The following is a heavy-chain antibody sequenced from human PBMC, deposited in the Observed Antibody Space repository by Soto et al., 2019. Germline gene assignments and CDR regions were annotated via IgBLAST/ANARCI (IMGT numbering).Heavy chain of an antibody. CDR1: GGSFSTYF. D-gene: IGHD2-2*01. V-gene: IGHV4-34*01. CDR3: ARGGRYCSGTSCYAFDP. J-gene: IGHJ5*02. Sequence: SETLSLTCTVSGGSFSTYFWSWIRQPPGKGLEWIGEINHSGESNYDPSLKGRVTMSLDTSTNQMSLKMTSLTAADTAVYYCARGGRYCSGTSCYAFDPWGRGTLVTVSS. CDR2: INHSGES.